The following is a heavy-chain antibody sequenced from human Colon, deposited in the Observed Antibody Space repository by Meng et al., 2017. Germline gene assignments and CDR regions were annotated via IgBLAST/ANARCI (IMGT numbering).Heavy chain of an antibody. CDR1: GYRFSSYA. Sequence: QVQLVQAGAEVKKPVASVKVSCKASGYRFSSYAMHWVRQAPGQTLEWMGWINGANGYTNSAQKFQDRVTMTTDTSTNTAYMELRSLRSDDTAMYYCARDRQWLGSDYWGQGTLVTVSS. CDR3: ARDRQWLGSDY. V-gene: IGHV1-3*01. CDR2: INGANGYT. J-gene: IGHJ4*02. D-gene: IGHD6-19*01.